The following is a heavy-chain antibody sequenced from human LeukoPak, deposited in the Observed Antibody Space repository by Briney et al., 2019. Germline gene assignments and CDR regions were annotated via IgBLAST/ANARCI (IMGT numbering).Heavy chain of an antibody. V-gene: IGHV3-20*04. D-gene: IGHD3-22*01. CDR2: INWNGGST. J-gene: IGHJ4*02. Sequence: GGSLRLSCAASGFTFSSYAMSWVRQAPGKGLEWVSGINWNGGSTGYADSVKGRFTISRDNAKNSLYLQMNSLRAEDTALYYCARGSYYDSSGYGDWGQGTLVTVSS. CDR1: GFTFSSYA. CDR3: ARGSYYDSSGYGD.